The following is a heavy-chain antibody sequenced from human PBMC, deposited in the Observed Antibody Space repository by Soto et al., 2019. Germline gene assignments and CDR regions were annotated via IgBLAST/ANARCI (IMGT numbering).Heavy chain of an antibody. Sequence: SETLSLTCTVSGDSIGSSRHYWGWIRQPPGRGLEWIGSMYYSGTTYYNLSLKSRVTISVDTSKKQFSLKLSSVTAEDTAVYYCARDNIVGAYFFDYWGQGALVTVSS. D-gene: IGHD1-26*01. J-gene: IGHJ4*02. CDR3: ARDNIVGAYFFDY. CDR1: GDSIGSSRHY. CDR2: MYYSGTT. V-gene: IGHV4-39*02.